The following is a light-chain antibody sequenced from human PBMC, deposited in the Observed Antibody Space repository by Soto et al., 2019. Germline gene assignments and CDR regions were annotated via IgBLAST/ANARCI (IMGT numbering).Light chain of an antibody. Sequence: DIQMTQSPSSLSASVGDRVTITCLARQSISRDVNWYQQKPGKAPKLLIYAASSLQSGVPSRFSGSGSGTDVTLTISSLQPEDFATYYCQQSYRTPRTFGQGTRLEI. CDR3: QQSYRTPRT. J-gene: IGKJ5*01. CDR1: QSISRD. CDR2: AAS. V-gene: IGKV1-39*01.